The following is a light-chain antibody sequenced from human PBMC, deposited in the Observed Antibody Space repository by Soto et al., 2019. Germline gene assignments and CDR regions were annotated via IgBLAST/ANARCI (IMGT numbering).Light chain of an antibody. V-gene: IGKV3-20*01. CDR1: QSVSSNY. Sequence: EIVLTQSPGTLSLSPGERATLSCRASQSVSSNYLAWYQQKPGQAPSLLIYVASSRATGIPDRFSGSGSGTDFTLTISRLEPEDFGMYYCQQYGSSAPITFGQGTRVEIE. CDR3: QQYGSSAPIT. J-gene: IGKJ5*01. CDR2: VAS.